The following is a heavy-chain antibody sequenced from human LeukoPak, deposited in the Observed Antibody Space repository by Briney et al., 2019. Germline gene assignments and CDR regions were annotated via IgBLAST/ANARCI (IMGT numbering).Heavy chain of an antibody. CDR3: ARVSAGT. V-gene: IGHV3-74*01. CDR2: INTDGSST. CDR1: GFTFVTNS. D-gene: IGHD6-13*01. Sequence: GGSLRLSCAASGFTFVTNSMNWVRQAPGKGLVWVSRINTDGSSTSYADSVKGRFTISRDNAKNTLYLQMNSLRAEDTAVYYCARVSAGTWGQGTLVTVSS. J-gene: IGHJ4*02.